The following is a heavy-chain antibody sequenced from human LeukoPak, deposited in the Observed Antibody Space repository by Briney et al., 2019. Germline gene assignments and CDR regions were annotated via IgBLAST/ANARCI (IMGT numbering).Heavy chain of an antibody. D-gene: IGHD2-2*01. V-gene: IGHV4-39*01. CDR3: ARHWGGVPAALDY. J-gene: IGHJ4*02. CDR1: GGSISSSRYY. CDR2: IYYSGST. Sequence: SETLSLTCTVSGGSISSSRYYWGWIRQPPGKGLEWIGSIYYSGSTYYNPSLKSRVTISVDTSKNQFSLKLSSATAADTAVYYCARHWGGVPAALDYWGQGTLVTVSS.